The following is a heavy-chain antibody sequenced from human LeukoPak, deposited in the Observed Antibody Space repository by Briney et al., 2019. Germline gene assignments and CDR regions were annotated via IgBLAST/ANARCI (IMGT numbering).Heavy chain of an antibody. CDR2: SYYSGST. CDR1: GGSISDYY. D-gene: IGHD1-7*01. Sequence: PSETLSLTCSVSGGSISDYYWTWSRQPPGKGLEWIGYSYYSGSTNYNPSLKSRVTIFLDTSKNQFSLKLNSVTAADTAVYYCARGEKWNYNYYYMDVWGKGTTVTVSS. CDR3: ARGEKWNYNYYYMDV. V-gene: IGHV4-59*01. J-gene: IGHJ6*03.